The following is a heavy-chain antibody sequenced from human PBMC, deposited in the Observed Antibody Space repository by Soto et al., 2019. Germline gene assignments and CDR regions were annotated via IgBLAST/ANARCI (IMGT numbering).Heavy chain of an antibody. D-gene: IGHD3-10*01. Sequence: PGGSLRLSCAASGFTFSSYSMNWVRQAPGKGLEWVSSISSSSSYIYYADSVKGRFTISRDNAKNSLYLQMNSLRAEDTAVYYCARDLSRDVVLLWFGEFSGYWGQGTLVTASS. J-gene: IGHJ4*02. V-gene: IGHV3-21*01. CDR3: ARDLSRDVVLLWFGEFSGY. CDR1: GFTFSSYS. CDR2: ISSSSSYI.